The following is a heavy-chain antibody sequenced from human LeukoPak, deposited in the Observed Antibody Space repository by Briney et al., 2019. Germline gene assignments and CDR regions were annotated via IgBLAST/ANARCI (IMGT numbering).Heavy chain of an antibody. CDR2: IYTSGST. J-gene: IGHJ4*02. CDR3: ARVGDDEYFDY. V-gene: IGHV4-59*10. Sequence: SETLSLTCAVYGGSFSGYYWSWIRQPAGKGLEWIGRIYTSGSTNYNPSLKSRVTMSVDTSKNQFSLKLSSVTAADTAVYYCARVGDDEYFDYWGQGTLVTVSS. CDR1: GGSFSGYY. D-gene: IGHD2-21*02.